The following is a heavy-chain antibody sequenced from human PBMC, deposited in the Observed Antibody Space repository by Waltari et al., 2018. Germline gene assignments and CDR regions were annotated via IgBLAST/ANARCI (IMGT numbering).Heavy chain of an antibody. CDR2: IYYRGST. Sequence: QLQLQESGPRLVKPSETMSLACPVSGGPISSNPYYWVWIRQPPGKGLEWIGSIYYRGSTYYNPSLKCRVTIAVDTAKSQVSLKLTSVSAADTAVYYCARDVDMSFYYYMDVWGKGTTVTISS. D-gene: IGHD2-21*01. CDR1: GGPISSNPYY. CDR3: ARDVDMSFYYYMDV. V-gene: IGHV4-39*07. J-gene: IGHJ6*03.